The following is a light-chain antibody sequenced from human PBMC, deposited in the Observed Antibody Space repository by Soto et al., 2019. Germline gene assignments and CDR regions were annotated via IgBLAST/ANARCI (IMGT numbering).Light chain of an antibody. CDR1: SSDVGSYNL. J-gene: IGLJ2*01. CDR2: EGS. V-gene: IGLV2-23*03. CDR3: CSYAASSTFV. Sequence: QSVLTQPASVSGSPGQSITISCTGTSSDVGSYNLVSWYQQHPGKAPKLMIYEGSKRPSGVSNRFSGSKSGNTASLTISRLQAEDEADYYCCSYAASSTFVFGGGTKLTVL.